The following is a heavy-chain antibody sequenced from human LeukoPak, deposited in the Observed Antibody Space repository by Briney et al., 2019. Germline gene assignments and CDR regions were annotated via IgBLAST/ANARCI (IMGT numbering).Heavy chain of an antibody. CDR1: GYTVTSYY. D-gene: IGHD5-24*01. CDR2: INPSGGST. V-gene: IGHV1-46*01. J-gene: IGHJ4*02. CDR3: AREGPRDGYNLYY. Sequence: ASVKVSCKAAGYTVTSYYMHWVRQAAGQGVEWMGVINPSGGSTSYAQKFQGRVTMTRDTSTSTVYMELSSLRSEDTAVYYCAREGPRDGYNLYYWGQGTLVTVSS.